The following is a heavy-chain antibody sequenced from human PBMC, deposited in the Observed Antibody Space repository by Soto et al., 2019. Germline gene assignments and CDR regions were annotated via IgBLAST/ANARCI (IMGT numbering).Heavy chain of an antibody. J-gene: IGHJ5*02. CDR1: GGSIGSYH. D-gene: IGHD4-17*01. CDR3: ARDTVLTGMFDL. Sequence: NPSETLSLTCTVSGGSIGSYHWSWVRQPPGKGLEWIASVYYTGTTNYNPSLGSRVTISIDAPENQISLKLTSVTAADTAYCARDTVLTGMFDLWGQGTLVTVSS. V-gene: IGHV4-59*01. CDR2: VYYTGTT.